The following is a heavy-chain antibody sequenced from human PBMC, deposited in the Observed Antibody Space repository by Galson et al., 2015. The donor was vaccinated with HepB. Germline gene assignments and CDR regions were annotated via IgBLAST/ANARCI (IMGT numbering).Heavy chain of an antibody. J-gene: IGHJ6*02. D-gene: IGHD1-26*01. CDR1: GFTFSSYG. Sequence: SLRLSCAASGFTFSSYGMHWVRQAPGKGLEWVAVISYDGSNKYYADSVKGRFTISRDNSKNTLYLQMNSLRAEDTAVYYCARPPEKYSGRHLGGMDVWGQGTTVTVSS. V-gene: IGHV3-30*03. CDR3: ARPPEKYSGRHLGGMDV. CDR2: ISYDGSNK.